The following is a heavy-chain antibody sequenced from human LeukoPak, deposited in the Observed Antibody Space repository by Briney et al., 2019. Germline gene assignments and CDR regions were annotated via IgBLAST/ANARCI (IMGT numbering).Heavy chain of an antibody. CDR2: ISYSSGTI. CDR3: ARGATDTTRWFDP. Sequence: PGGSLRLSCVASGFSFDEYAMHWVRQAPGKGLEWVAGISYSSGTIGYVDSVKGRFTISRDNAKNSLYLQMNGLRAEDAAAYYCARGATDTTRWFDPWGQGTLVTVSS. V-gene: IGHV3-9*01. J-gene: IGHJ5*02. D-gene: IGHD1-7*01. CDR1: GFSFDEYA.